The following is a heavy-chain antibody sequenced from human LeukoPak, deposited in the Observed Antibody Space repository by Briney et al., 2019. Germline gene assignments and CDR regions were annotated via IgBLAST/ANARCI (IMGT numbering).Heavy chain of an antibody. V-gene: IGHV4-39*07. J-gene: IGHJ4*02. D-gene: IGHD6-19*01. CDR2: IHYTGST. CDR3: ARLKYSSGWYRRSPYYFDY. Sequence: PSETLSLTCTVSGGSISSSSYYWGWIRQPPGKGLEWIGSIHYTGSTNYNPSLKSRVTISVDTSKNQFSLKLSSVTAADTAVYYCARLKYSSGWYRRSPYYFDYWGQGTLVTVSS. CDR1: GGSISSSSYY.